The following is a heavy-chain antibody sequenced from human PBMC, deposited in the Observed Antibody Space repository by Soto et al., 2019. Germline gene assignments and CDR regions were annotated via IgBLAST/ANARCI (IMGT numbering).Heavy chain of an antibody. Sequence: SETLSLTCTVSGGSISSGGYYWSWIRQHPGKGLEWIGYIYYSGSTYYNPSLKSRVTISVDTSKNQFSLKLSSVTAADTAVYYCASSKNPYYDFWSGYSVCYGMDVWGQGTTVTVSS. CDR1: GGSISSGGYY. CDR2: IYYSGST. V-gene: IGHV4-31*03. D-gene: IGHD3-3*01. J-gene: IGHJ6*02. CDR3: ASSKNPYYDFWSGYSVCYGMDV.